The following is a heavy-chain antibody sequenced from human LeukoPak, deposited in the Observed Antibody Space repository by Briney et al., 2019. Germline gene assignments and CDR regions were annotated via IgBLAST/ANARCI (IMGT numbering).Heavy chain of an antibody. Sequence: SVKVSCKASGGTFSSYAISWVRQAPGQGLEWMGGIIPILGTANYAQKFQGRVTITTDESTSTAYMELSSLRSEDTAVYYCARLPGTSYYMDVWGKGTTVTVSS. CDR3: ARLPGTSYYMDV. CDR2: IIPILGTA. D-gene: IGHD1-1*01. CDR1: GGTFSSYA. V-gene: IGHV1-69*05. J-gene: IGHJ6*03.